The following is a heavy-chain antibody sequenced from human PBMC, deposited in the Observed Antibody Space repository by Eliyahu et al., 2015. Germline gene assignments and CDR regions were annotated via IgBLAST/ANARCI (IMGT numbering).Heavy chain of an antibody. D-gene: IGHD3-10*01. V-gene: IGHV4-39*01. CDR2: MFSSGSP. J-gene: IGHJ4*02. CDR1: GASISSSDHY. Sequence: QVQLQESGPGLVKPSETLSLTCTVSGASISSSDHYWGWIRQPPGKGLEWIGGMFSSGSPYYHPSLKSRITISVDTSKNQFSLRLTSVTAADTAVYYCARTNLSYGRRDFDYWGRGTLVTVSS. CDR3: ARTNLSYGRRDFDY.